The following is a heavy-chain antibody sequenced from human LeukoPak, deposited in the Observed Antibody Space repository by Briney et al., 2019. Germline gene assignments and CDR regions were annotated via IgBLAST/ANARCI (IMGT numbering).Heavy chain of an antibody. CDR3: AKFYYDSSGRGNDAFDV. CDR1: GFTFSSYG. CDR2: IWYDGSNK. V-gene: IGHV3-33*06. J-gene: IGHJ3*01. D-gene: IGHD3-22*01. Sequence: PGGSLRLSCAASGFTFSSYGMHWVRQAPGKGLEWVAVIWYDGSNKYYADSVKGRFTISRDNSKNTLYLQMSSLRAEDTATFYCAKFYYDSSGRGNDAFDVWGQGTMVTVSS.